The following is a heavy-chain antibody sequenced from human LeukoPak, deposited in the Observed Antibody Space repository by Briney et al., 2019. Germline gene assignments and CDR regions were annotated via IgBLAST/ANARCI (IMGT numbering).Heavy chain of an antibody. CDR3: ARSRVGAPDAFDI. J-gene: IGHJ3*02. Sequence: PGESLKISCKGSGYSFTSYWTGWVRQRPGKGLEWMRIIYPGDSDTRYSPSFQGQVTISADKSISTAYLQWSSLKASDTAMYYCARSRVGAPDAFDIWGQGTIVTVSS. CDR1: GYSFTSYW. CDR2: IYPGDSDT. D-gene: IGHD1-26*01. V-gene: IGHV5-51*01.